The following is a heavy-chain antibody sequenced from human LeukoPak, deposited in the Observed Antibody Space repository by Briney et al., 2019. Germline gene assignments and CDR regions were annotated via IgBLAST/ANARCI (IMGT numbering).Heavy chain of an antibody. V-gene: IGHV3-72*01. Sequence: PGGSLRLSCAASGFTSSDHYIDWVRQAPGKGLEWGGRTRNKANSYTTEYAASVKGRFTITRDDVNKSLCLQMNSLMTEYTAVYYCARARRGSYPSSDYWGQGTLVTVSS. CDR2: TRNKANSYTT. D-gene: IGHD1-26*01. J-gene: IGHJ4*02. CDR1: GFTSSDHY. CDR3: ARARRGSYPSSDY.